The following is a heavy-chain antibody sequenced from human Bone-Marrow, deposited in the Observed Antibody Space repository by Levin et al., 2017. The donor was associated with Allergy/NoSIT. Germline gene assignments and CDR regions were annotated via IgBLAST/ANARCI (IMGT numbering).Heavy chain of an antibody. V-gene: IGHV1-69*13. CDR1: GGTFSNNV. Sequence: SVKVSCKASGGTFSNNVVNWVRQAPGQGLEWMGRIIPVFGSTHYAQKFQDRVTIIADESTGTAYMDLRSLRADDTAVYYCARGRTTYCSSANCPTNAFDIWGQGTVVTVSS. J-gene: IGHJ3*02. CDR2: IIPVFGST. CDR3: ARGRTTYCSSANCPTNAFDI. D-gene: IGHD2-2*01.